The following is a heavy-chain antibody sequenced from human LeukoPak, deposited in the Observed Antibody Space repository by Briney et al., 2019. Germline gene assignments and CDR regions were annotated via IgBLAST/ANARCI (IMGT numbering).Heavy chain of an antibody. Sequence: SQTLSLTCAVSGGSISSGGYSWSWIRQPPGKGLEWIGYIYYSGSTYYNPSLKSRVTISIETSKNQISLRLNSVTAADTAMYYCAKSGGYGPIDYWGQGTLVTVSS. CDR2: IYYSGST. J-gene: IGHJ4*02. CDR3: AKSGGYGPIDY. V-gene: IGHV4-30-4*07. D-gene: IGHD1-26*01. CDR1: GGSISSGGYS.